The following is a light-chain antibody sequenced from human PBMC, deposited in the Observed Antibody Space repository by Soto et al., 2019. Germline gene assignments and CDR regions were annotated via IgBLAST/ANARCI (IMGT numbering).Light chain of an antibody. CDR3: QQYGSSST. Sequence: EIVLTQSPGTLSLSPGERATLSCRASQSVSSSYLAWYQQKPGQAPRLLIHDASSRATGIPDRFSGSGSGTDFTLTISRLEPEDFAVYYCQQYGSSSTFGQGTKVEIK. CDR1: QSVSSSY. V-gene: IGKV3-20*01. CDR2: DAS. J-gene: IGKJ1*01.